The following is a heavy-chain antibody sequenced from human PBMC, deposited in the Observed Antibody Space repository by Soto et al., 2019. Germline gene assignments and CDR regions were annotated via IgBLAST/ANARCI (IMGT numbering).Heavy chain of an antibody. CDR1: GFTFSSYS. D-gene: IGHD3-9*01. J-gene: IGHJ6*02. CDR2: ISSSSSYI. V-gene: IGHV3-21*01. Sequence: SGGSLRLSCAASGFTFSSYSMNWVRQAPGKGLEWVSSISSSSSYIYYADSVKGRFTISRDNAKNSLYLQMNSLRAEDTAVYYCARDTERAYYDILTGYGSYAMDVWGQGTTVTVSS. CDR3: ARDTERAYYDILTGYGSYAMDV.